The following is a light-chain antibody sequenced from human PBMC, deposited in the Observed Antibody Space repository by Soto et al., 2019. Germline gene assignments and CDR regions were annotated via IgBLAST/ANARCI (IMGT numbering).Light chain of an antibody. Sequence: QSVLTQPASVSGSPGQSITISCTGTSSEVGGYNSVSWYQQHPGKAPKLILYDVTDRPSGVSYRFSGSKSGNTTSLTISGLQAEDEADYFCSSFTSSMTNVFGSGTRSPS. V-gene: IGLV2-14*01. CDR3: SSFTSSMTNV. CDR1: SSEVGGYNS. CDR2: DVT. J-gene: IGLJ1*01.